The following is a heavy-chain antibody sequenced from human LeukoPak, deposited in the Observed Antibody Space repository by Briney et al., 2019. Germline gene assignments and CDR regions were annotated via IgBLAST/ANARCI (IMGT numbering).Heavy chain of an antibody. CDR3: ARDRGGGLEMYYFDY. CDR1: VFTFSSYA. V-gene: IGHV3-30-3*01. CDR2: ISYDGSNK. D-gene: IGHD3/OR15-3a*01. J-gene: IGHJ4*02. Sequence: PGRSLRLSCAASVFTFSSYAMHWVRQAPGKGLEWVSVISYDGSNKYYADSVEGRFTISRDNSKKKLYLQMNSLRAEDTAVYYCARDRGGGLEMYYFDYWGQGTLVTVSS.